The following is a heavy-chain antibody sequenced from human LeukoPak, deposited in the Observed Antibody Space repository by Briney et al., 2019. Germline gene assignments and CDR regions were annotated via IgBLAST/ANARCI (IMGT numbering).Heavy chain of an antibody. J-gene: IGHJ6*03. Sequence: SVKVSCKASGGTFSSYAISWVRQAPGQGLEWMGGIIPIFGTANYAQKFQGRVTITADESTSTAYMELSSLRSEDTAVYYRARVAVPAYYYYYMDVWGKGTTVTVSS. V-gene: IGHV1-69*13. D-gene: IGHD2-2*01. CDR1: GGTFSSYA. CDR2: IIPIFGTA. CDR3: ARVAVPAYYYYYMDV.